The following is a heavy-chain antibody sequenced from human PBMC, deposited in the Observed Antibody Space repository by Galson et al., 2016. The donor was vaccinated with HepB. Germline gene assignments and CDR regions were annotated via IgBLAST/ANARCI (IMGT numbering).Heavy chain of an antibody. Sequence: SLRLSCAASGFTFSNYALTWVRQAPGKGLEWVSSLSGSGGLTYYGDSVQGRFTISRDNSKNMMFLQMSSLRAEDTAVYFCAKSKTMVTTLPYDSWGQGILVTVSS. D-gene: IGHD4/OR15-4a*01. CDR1: GFTFSNYA. CDR3: AKSKTMVTTLPYDS. CDR2: LSGSGGLT. J-gene: IGHJ4*02. V-gene: IGHV3-23*01.